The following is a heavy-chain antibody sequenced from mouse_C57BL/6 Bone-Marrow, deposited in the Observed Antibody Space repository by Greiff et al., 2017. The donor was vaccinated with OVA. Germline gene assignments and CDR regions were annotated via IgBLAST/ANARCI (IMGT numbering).Heavy chain of an antibody. CDR2: IDPETGGT. CDR3: TREYFDY. V-gene: IGHV1-15*01. J-gene: IGHJ2*01. CDR1: GYTFTDYE. Sequence: QVQLQKSGAELVRPGASVTLSCKASGYTFTDYEMHWVKQTPVHGLEWIGAIDPETGGTAYNQKFKGKAILTADKSSSTAYMELRSLTSEDSAVYYCTREYFDYWGQGTTLTVSS.